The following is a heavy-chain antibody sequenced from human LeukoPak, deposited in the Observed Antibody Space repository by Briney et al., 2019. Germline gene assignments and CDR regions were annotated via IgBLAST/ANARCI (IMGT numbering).Heavy chain of an antibody. V-gene: IGHV1-8*01. Sequence: ASVKVSCKASGYTFASYDINWVRQATGQGLEWMGWMNPNSGNTGYAQKFQGRVTMTRNTSISTAYMELSSLRSEDTAVYYCARWGIAAADSYYYMDVWGKGTTVTISS. CDR1: GYTFASYD. J-gene: IGHJ6*03. CDR3: ARWGIAAADSYYYMDV. CDR2: MNPNSGNT. D-gene: IGHD6-13*01.